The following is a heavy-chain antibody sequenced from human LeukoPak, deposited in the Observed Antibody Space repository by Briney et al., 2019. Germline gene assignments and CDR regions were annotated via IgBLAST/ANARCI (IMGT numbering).Heavy chain of an antibody. J-gene: IGHJ3*02. CDR2: ISSSSSTI. D-gene: IGHD3-10*01. V-gene: IGHV3-48*01. Sequence: PGGSLRLSCAASGFTFSSYSMNWVRQAPGKGLEWVSYISSSSSTIYYADSVKGRFTISRDNAKNSLCLQMNSLRAEDTAVYYCAREPMITMVRGAIEHDAFDIWGQGTMVTVSS. CDR3: AREPMITMVRGAIEHDAFDI. CDR1: GFTFSSYS.